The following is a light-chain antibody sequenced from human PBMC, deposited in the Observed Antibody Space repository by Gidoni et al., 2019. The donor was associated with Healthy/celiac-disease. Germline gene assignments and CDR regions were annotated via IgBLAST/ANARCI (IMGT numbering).Light chain of an antibody. CDR3: QKYNSAPQT. CDR2: AAS. CDR1: QGISNY. J-gene: IGKJ1*01. Sequence: DIQMTQSPSSLSASVGDRVTITCRASQGISNYLAWYQQKPGKFPKLLIYAASTLQAGVPSRFSGSGAWTYFTLTISILQPEDVATYYCQKYNSAPQTFGQWTKVEIK. V-gene: IGKV1-27*01.